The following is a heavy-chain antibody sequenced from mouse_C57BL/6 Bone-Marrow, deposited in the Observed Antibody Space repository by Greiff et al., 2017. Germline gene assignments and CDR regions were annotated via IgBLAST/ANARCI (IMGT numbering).Heavy chain of an antibody. V-gene: IGHV1-69*01. D-gene: IGHD2-1*01. CDR2: IDPSDSYT. J-gene: IGHJ4*01. CDR1: GYTFTSYW. Sequence: VQLQQPGAELVMPGASVKLSCKASGYTFTSYWMHWVKQRPGQGLEWIGEIDPSDSYTNYNQKFKGKSTLTVDKSSSTGYMQLSSLTSEDSAVXYCARGYYGNYVFYYAMDYWGQGTSVTVSS. CDR3: ARGYYGNYVFYYAMDY.